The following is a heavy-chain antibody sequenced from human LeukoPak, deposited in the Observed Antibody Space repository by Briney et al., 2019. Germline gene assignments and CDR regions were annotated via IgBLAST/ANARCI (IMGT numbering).Heavy chain of an antibody. J-gene: IGHJ3*02. Sequence: GGSLRLSCAASGFTFNSYSMNWVRQVPGKGLEWVSGISWNSGSIGYADSVKGRFTISRDNAKNSLYLQMNSLRAEDTALYYCAKVGYCSSTSCYDAFDIWGQGTMVTVST. CDR3: AKVGYCSSTSCYDAFDI. V-gene: IGHV3-9*01. CDR1: GFTFNSYS. CDR2: ISWNSGSI. D-gene: IGHD2-2*01.